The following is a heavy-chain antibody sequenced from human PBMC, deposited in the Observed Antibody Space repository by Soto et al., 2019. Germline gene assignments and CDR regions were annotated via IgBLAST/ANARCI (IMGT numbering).Heavy chain of an antibody. J-gene: IGHJ4*02. V-gene: IGHV4-39*01. D-gene: IGHD5-18*01. Sequence: SENLSLTCTVSGGSISSSSYYWGWIRQPPGKGLEWIGSIYYSGSTYYNPSLKSRVTISVDTSKNQFSLKLSSVTAADTAVYYCARPAMVTAGAYYFDYWGQGTLVTVSS. CDR2: IYYSGST. CDR3: ARPAMVTAGAYYFDY. CDR1: GGSISSSSYY.